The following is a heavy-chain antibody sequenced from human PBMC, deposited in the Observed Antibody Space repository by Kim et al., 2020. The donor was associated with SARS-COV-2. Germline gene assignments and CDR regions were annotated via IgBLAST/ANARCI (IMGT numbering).Heavy chain of an antibody. CDR3: AKEHRYSSSQVDY. J-gene: IGHJ4*02. CDR2: ISYDGSNK. CDR1: GFTFSSYG. V-gene: IGHV3-30*18. Sequence: GGSLRLSCAASGFTFSSYGMHWVRQAPGKGLEWVAVISYDGSNKYYADSVKGRFTISRDNSKNTLYLQMNSLRAEDTAVYYCAKEHRYSSSQVDYWGQGT. D-gene: IGHD6-13*01.